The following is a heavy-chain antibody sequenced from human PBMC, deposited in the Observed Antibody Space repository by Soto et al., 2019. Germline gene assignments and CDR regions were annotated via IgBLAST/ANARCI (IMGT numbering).Heavy chain of an antibody. CDR1: GGSISSSSYY. CDR3: ARGLRDRYCSSTSCYMSLYYYYYYMDV. V-gene: IGHV4-39*07. CDR2: IYYSGST. J-gene: IGHJ6*03. Sequence: SETLSLTCTVSGGSISSSSYYWGWIRQPPGKGLEWIGSIYYSGSTYYNPSLKSRVTISVDTSKNQFSLKLSSVTAADTAVYYCARGLRDRYCSSTSCYMSLYYYYYYMDVCGKGDTLTVSS. D-gene: IGHD2-2*01.